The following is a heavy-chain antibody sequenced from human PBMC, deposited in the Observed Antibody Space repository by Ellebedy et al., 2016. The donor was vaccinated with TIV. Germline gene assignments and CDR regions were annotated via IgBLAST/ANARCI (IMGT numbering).Heavy chain of an antibody. J-gene: IGHJ6*02. Sequence: GESLKISCAASGFTFSSYSMNWVRQAPGKGLEWVSCSSSSTSYIYYADSVKGRFTISRDTAKNSMYLQMNSLRAEDTAVSYCARAHKPMVTHNYAMDVWGQGTTVTVSS. V-gene: IGHV3-21*01. CDR1: GFTFSSYS. D-gene: IGHD4/OR15-4a*01. CDR2: SSSSTSYI. CDR3: ARAHKPMVTHNYAMDV.